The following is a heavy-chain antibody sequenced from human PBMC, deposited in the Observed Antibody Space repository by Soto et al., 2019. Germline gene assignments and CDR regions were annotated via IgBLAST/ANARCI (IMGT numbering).Heavy chain of an antibody. D-gene: IGHD3-9*01. CDR2: IDPSDSYT. J-gene: IGHJ6*02. Sequence: PGESLKISCKGSGYSFTSYWISWVRQMPGKGLEWMGRIDPSDSYTNYSPSFQGHVTISADKSISTAYLQWSSLKASDTAMYYCAATISYDILTGYDYYYYYGMDVWGQGTTVTVSS. CDR1: GYSFTSYW. V-gene: IGHV5-10-1*01. CDR3: AATISYDILTGYDYYYYYGMDV.